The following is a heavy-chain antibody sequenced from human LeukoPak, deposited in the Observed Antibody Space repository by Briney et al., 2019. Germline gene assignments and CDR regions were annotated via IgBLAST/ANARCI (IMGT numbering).Heavy chain of an antibody. V-gene: IGHV3-30*02. J-gene: IGHJ4*02. D-gene: IGHD3-3*01. CDR2: IRYDGSNK. CDR3: AKTVLRFLEWLLPFDY. Sequence: GGSLRLSCAASGFTFSSYGMHWVRQAPVKGLEWVAFIRYDGSNKYYADSVKGRFTISRDNSKNTLYLQMNSLRAEDTAVYYCAKTVLRFLEWLLPFDYWGQGTLVTVSS. CDR1: GFTFSSYG.